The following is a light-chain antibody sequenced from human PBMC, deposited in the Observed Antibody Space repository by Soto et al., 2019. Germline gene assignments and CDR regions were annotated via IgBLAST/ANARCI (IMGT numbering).Light chain of an antibody. CDR1: HSVSSSY. J-gene: IGKJ1*01. Sequence: EIVLTQAPVTLSLSPGERATLSCRASHSVSSSYLAWYQQNPGHAPRLLIYGASSRATGIPDRFSGSGSGTDFTLTISRLEAEDFAVYYCQQYGSSPFTFGQGTKVEIK. CDR3: QQYGSSPFT. CDR2: GAS. V-gene: IGKV3-20*01.